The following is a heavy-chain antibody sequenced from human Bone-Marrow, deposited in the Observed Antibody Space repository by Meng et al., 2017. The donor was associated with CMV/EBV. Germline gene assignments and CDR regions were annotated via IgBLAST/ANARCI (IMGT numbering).Heavy chain of an antibody. CDR2: IKQDGSEK. D-gene: IGHD1-26*01. Sequence: GGSLRLSCAASGFTFSNFWMSWVRQAPGKGLEWVANIKQDGSEKYYVDSVKGRFTISRDNAKTSLYLQMNSLRAEDTAVYFCARDRRSGTYFGAQDYWGQGTLVTVSS. CDR3: ARDRRSGTYFGAQDY. J-gene: IGHJ4*02. CDR1: GFTFSNFW. V-gene: IGHV3-7*01.